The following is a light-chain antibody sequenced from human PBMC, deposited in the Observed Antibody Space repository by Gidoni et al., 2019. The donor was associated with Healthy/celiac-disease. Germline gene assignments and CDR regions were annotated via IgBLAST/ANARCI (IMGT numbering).Light chain of an antibody. CDR1: QSVSSSY. CDR3: QQYGSSPLFT. CDR2: GSS. Sequence: EIVLTQSPGTLSLSPGERATTSCSASQSVSSSYLAWYQQKPGQAPMRLIYGSSSRSTGIPDRFSGSGSGTDFTLTISRLEPEDFAVYYCQQYGSSPLFTCGPGTKVDIK. J-gene: IGKJ3*01. V-gene: IGKV3-20*01.